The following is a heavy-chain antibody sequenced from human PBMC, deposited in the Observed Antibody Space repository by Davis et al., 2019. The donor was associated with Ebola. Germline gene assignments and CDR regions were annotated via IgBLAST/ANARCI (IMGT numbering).Heavy chain of an antibody. CDR1: GFTFSFYW. J-gene: IGHJ4*02. CDR2: INDDGSST. Sequence: PGGSLRLSCAASGFTFSFYWMHWVRRVPGKGLAWVSRINDDGSSTSYADSVKGRFTISRDNAKNTLYLQMNSLTADDTAVYYCTRDSCGEAFDSWGQGTLVTVSS. V-gene: IGHV3-74*01. CDR3: TRDSCGEAFDS. D-gene: IGHD6-25*01.